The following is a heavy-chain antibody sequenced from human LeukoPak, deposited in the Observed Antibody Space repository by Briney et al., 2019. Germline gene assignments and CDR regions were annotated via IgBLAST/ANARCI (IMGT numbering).Heavy chain of an antibody. CDR1: GFTFGDYL. V-gene: IGHV3-49*03. J-gene: IGHJ4*02. CDR2: ISGGTT. D-gene: IGHD6-19*01. CDR3: SRGSGWLSVY. Sequence: GGSLRLSCTASGFTFGDYLLSWFRQAPGKGLEWIGFISGGTTEYAASVKGRFTISRDDSTSIAYLQMNSLTTEDTAVYYCSRGSGWLSVYWGQGTLVTVSS.